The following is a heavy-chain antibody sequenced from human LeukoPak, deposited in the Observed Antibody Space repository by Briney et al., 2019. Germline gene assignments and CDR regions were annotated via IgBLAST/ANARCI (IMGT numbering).Heavy chain of an antibody. Sequence: PGGSLRLSCAASGFTFSSYWMSWVRQAPGKGLEWVANIKQDGSEKYYVDSVKGRFTISRDNAKNSLYLQMNSLRAEDTAVYYCARARWDGAITIFGVVITGAFDIWGQGAMVTVSS. CDR1: GFTFSSYW. V-gene: IGHV3-7*01. CDR3: ARARWDGAITIFGVVITGAFDI. J-gene: IGHJ3*02. D-gene: IGHD3-3*01. CDR2: IKQDGSEK.